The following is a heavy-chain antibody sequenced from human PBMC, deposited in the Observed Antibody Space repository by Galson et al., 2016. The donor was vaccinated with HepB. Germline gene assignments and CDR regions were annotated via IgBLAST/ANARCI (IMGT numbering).Heavy chain of an antibody. D-gene: IGHD1-7*01. CDR3: AIRFRNYVGEPWDHHHYYDYIDV. J-gene: IGHJ6*03. CDR1: GGSFSGYY. Sequence: ETLSPPCAVYGGSFSGYYWSWLRQPPGKGLEWIGEIRHSGSTNYNPSLKSRVPISADTSKNPFYLQLSSVTAADTAVYYCAIRFRNYVGEPWDHHHYYDYIDVWGKGTTVTVSS. CDR2: IRHSGST. V-gene: IGHV4-34*01.